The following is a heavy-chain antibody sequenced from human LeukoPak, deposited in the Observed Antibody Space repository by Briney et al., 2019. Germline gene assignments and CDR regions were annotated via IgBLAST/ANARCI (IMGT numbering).Heavy chain of an antibody. CDR1: GFTFSSYA. D-gene: IGHD6-13*01. CDR2: IYSDNT. Sequence: GGSLRLSCAASGFTFSSYAMTWVRQAPGKGLEWVSFIYSDNTHYSDSVKGRFTISRDNSKNTLYLQMNSLRAEDTAVYYCAKDGPPIAAASPNYYYYYYMDVWGKGTTVTVSS. V-gene: IGHV3-23*03. J-gene: IGHJ6*03. CDR3: AKDGPPIAAASPNYYYYYYMDV.